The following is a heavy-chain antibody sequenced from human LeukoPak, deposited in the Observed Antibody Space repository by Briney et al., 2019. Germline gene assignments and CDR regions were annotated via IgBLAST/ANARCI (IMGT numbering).Heavy chain of an antibody. Sequence: GGSLRLSCAASGFTFSTYAMHWVRQAPGNGLECVAVISYDGSNKYYADSVKGRFTISRDNSKNTLYLQMNSLRPEDTAVYYCARVSWNYQFDYWGQGTLVTVSS. D-gene: IGHD1-7*01. CDR3: ARVSWNYQFDY. J-gene: IGHJ4*02. CDR1: GFTFSTYA. V-gene: IGHV3-30*04. CDR2: ISYDGSNK.